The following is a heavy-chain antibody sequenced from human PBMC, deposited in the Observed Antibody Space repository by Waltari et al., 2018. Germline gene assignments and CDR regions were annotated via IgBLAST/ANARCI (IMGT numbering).Heavy chain of an antibody. CDR2: IYYSGST. D-gene: IGHD1-26*01. CDR3: ARSGSGDYYYYYGMDV. V-gene: IGHV4-59*11. Sequence: QVQLQESGPGLVKPSETLSLTCTVSGGSISSHYWSWIRQPPGKGLEWVGYIYYSGSTNSNPPLKSRVTTSVDTSKNQFSLKLSSVTAADTAVYYCARSGSGDYYYYYGMDVWGQGTTVTVSS. J-gene: IGHJ6*02. CDR1: GGSISSHY.